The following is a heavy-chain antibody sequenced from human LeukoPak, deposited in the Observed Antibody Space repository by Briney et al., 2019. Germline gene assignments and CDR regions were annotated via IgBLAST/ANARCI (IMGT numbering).Heavy chain of an antibody. CDR1: GYTFTMYY. V-gene: IGHV1-46*01. Sequence: ASVKVSCKASGYTFTMYYIHWVRQAPGQGLEWMGMINPSDGATTYAQRFQGRVTMTRDMSTTTVYMDLRSLRSDDTAVYYCARDPNTIPGYSYGYDYWGQGTLVTVSS. J-gene: IGHJ4*02. CDR2: INPSDGAT. D-gene: IGHD5-18*01. CDR3: ARDPNTIPGYSYGYDY.